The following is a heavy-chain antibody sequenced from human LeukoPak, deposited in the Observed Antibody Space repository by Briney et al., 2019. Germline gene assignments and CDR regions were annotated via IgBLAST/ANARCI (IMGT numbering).Heavy chain of an antibody. J-gene: IGHJ4*02. CDR2: MNPNSGNT. Sequence: ASVKVSCKASGYTFTSYDINWVRQATGQGLEWMGWMNPNSGNTGYAQKFQGRVTMTRNTSISTAYMELSSLRSEDTAVYYCARGLVGLAAAGTQHDYWGQGTLVTVS. CDR1: GYTFTSYD. V-gene: IGHV1-8*01. CDR3: ARGLVGLAAAGTQHDY. D-gene: IGHD6-13*01.